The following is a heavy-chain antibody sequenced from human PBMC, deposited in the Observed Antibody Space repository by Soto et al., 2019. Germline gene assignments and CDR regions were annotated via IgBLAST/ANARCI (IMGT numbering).Heavy chain of an antibody. CDR3: ARGHSSSSWFDP. J-gene: IGHJ5*02. Sequence: SETLSLTCAVYGGSFSGYYWSWIRQPPGKGLEWIGEINHSGSTNYNPSLKSRVTISVDTSKNQFSLKLSSVTAADTAVYYCARGHSSSSWFDPWGQGTLVTVSS. CDR2: INHSGST. D-gene: IGHD6-13*01. CDR1: GGSFSGYY. V-gene: IGHV4-34*01.